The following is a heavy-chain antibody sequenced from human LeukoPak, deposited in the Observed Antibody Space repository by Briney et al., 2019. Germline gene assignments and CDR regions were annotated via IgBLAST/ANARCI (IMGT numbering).Heavy chain of an antibody. V-gene: IGHV1-69*05. D-gene: IGHD2-15*01. CDR2: IIPIFGTA. Sequence: SVKVSCKASGGTFSSYAISWVRQAPGQGLEWMGGIIPIFGTANYAQKFQGRVTITTDEPTSTAYMELSSLRSEDTAVYYCARVWGGGGVAATGPDWGQGTLVTVSS. CDR1: GGTFSSYA. J-gene: IGHJ4*02. CDR3: ARVWGGGGVAATGPD.